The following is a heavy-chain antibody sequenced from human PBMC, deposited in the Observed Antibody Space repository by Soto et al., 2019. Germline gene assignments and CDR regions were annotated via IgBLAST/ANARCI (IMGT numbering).Heavy chain of an antibody. Sequence: EVQLAESRGGSVQPGGSLRLTCAASGFTFSNFGHFWMHWVRQVPGRGLVWVSRIDRDGSGTSYADSVKGRFTISRDNAKNMLHLQMNSLRAEDTAIYYCTTAFEFWGQGALVTVSS. CDR2: IDRDGSGT. J-gene: IGHJ4*02. CDR1: GFTFSNFGHFW. V-gene: IGHV3-74*01. CDR3: TTAFEF.